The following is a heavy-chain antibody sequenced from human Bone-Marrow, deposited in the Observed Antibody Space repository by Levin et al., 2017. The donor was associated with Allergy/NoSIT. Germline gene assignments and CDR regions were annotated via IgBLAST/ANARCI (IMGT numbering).Heavy chain of an antibody. CDR3: ARPGVATVPLRVYYFDY. Sequence: AGGSLRLSCKASGYRFTNYWIGWVRLRPGKGLEWMGIIYPDDSDTTYSPSFQGQVTISADKSIDTAYLQWSSLKASDTAIYYCARPGVATVPLRVYYFDYWGQGTPVTVSS. CDR2: IYPDDSDT. V-gene: IGHV5-51*01. CDR1: GYRFTNYW. J-gene: IGHJ4*02. D-gene: IGHD5-12*01.